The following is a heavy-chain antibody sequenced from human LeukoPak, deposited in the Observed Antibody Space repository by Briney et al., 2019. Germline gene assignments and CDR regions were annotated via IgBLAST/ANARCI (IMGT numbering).Heavy chain of an antibody. Sequence: SETLSLTCNVSGGSISTYYWSWIRQPPGKGLEWIGYMSNSGSTNYNPSLKSRVTISPDTSNNQFSLKLTSVTAADTAIYYCARQGSGGRAFDIWGQGTVVTVSS. V-gene: IGHV4-59*08. CDR1: GGSISTYY. CDR3: ARQGSGGRAFDI. D-gene: IGHD3-16*01. CDR2: MSNSGST. J-gene: IGHJ3*02.